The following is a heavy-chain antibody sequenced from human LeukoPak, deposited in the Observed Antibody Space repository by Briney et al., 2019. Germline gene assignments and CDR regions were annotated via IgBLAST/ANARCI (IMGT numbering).Heavy chain of an antibody. Sequence: LSLTCAVYGGSFSGYYWSWIRQPPGKGLEWVSYISSSGSTIYYADSVKGRFTISRDNAKNSLYLQMNSLRAEDTAVYYCARDQMVVIPWGQGTLVTVSS. V-gene: IGHV3-11*04. CDR3: ARDQMVVIP. CDR2: ISSSGSTI. J-gene: IGHJ5*02. CDR1: GGSFSGYY. D-gene: IGHD2-15*01.